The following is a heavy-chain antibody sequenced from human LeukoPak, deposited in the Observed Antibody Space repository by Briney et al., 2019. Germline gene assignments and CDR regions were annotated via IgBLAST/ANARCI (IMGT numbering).Heavy chain of an antibody. D-gene: IGHD3-22*01. Sequence: GGSLRLSCAASGFTFRNYWMSWIRQAPGRGLEWVANIKLDGTQKNYIQSVRGRFTISRDNSKNTLYLQMNSLRAEDTAVYYCARDRDYYDSSGYFDYWGQGTLVTVSS. CDR2: IKLDGTQK. CDR3: ARDRDYYDSSGYFDY. V-gene: IGHV3-7*01. CDR1: GFTFRNYW. J-gene: IGHJ4*02.